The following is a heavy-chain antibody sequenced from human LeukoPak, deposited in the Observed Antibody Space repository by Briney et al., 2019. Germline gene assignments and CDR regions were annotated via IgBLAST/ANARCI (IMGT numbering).Heavy chain of an antibody. CDR2: ISATSNYI. V-gene: IGHV3-21*04. CDR1: GFTFSSYT. J-gene: IGHJ4*02. D-gene: IGHD2-15*01. Sequence: GGSLRLSCAASGFTFSSYTMNWVRQAPGKGLEWVSSISATSNYIYYADSVKGRFTISRDNSKNTLYLQMNSLRAEDTAVYYCAKGVVVVAATPNGYWGQGTLVTVSS. CDR3: AKGVVVVAATPNGY.